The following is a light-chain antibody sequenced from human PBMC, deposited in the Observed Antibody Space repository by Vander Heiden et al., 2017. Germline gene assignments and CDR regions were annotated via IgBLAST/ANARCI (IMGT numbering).Light chain of an antibody. J-gene: IGLJ2*01. CDR3: SSYTSSSTLGVV. V-gene: IGLV2-14*01. Sequence: QSALTQPASVSGSPGQSITIYCTGPRSAVGGYNYVSGFQQHPGKAPKLRIYDVSNRPSGVSNRFSGSKSGNTASLTISGLQAEDEAEYYCSSYTSSSTLGVVFGGGTKLTVL. CDR2: DVS. CDR1: RSAVGGYNY.